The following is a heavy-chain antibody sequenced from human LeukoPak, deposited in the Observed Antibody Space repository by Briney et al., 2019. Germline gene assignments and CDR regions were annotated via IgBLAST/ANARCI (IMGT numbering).Heavy chain of an antibody. Sequence: SGGSLRLSCAASGFTFSSYSMNWVRQAPGKGREWVSYISSSSSTIYYADSVKGRFTISRDNAKNSLYLQMNSLRAEDTAVYYCARVIMYYDFWSGTDYWGQGTLVTVSS. CDR3: ARVIMYYDFWSGTDY. J-gene: IGHJ4*02. D-gene: IGHD3-3*01. V-gene: IGHV3-48*01. CDR2: ISSSSSTI. CDR1: GFTFSSYS.